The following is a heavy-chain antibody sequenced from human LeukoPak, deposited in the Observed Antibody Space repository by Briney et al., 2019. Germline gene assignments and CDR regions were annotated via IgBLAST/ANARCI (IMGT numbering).Heavy chain of an antibody. V-gene: IGHV4-39*01. D-gene: IGHD6-19*01. CDR3: ARPNTSGWRSYFDY. CDR1: GAFISSSPYY. CDR2: IHYSGRT. Sequence: SETLSLTCIVSGAFISSSPYYWGWIRLPPGKGLDYIGSIHYSGRTYYNPSLESRVTISVDTSKNQFSLELSSVSAADTAVYYCARPNTSGWRSYFDYWGQGSLVTVSS. J-gene: IGHJ4*02.